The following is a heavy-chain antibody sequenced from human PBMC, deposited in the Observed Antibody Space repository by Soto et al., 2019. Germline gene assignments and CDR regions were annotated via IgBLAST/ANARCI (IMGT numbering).Heavy chain of an antibody. Sequence: SVKVSCKASGGTFSSYAISWVRQAPGQGLEWMGGIIPIFGTANYAQKFQGRVTITADESTSTAYMELSSLRSEDTAVYYCAREYSSSPHPVYYYYYGMDVWGQGTTVTVSS. CDR2: IIPIFGTA. D-gene: IGHD6-13*01. CDR3: AREYSSSPHPVYYYYYGMDV. V-gene: IGHV1-69*13. J-gene: IGHJ6*02. CDR1: GGTFSSYA.